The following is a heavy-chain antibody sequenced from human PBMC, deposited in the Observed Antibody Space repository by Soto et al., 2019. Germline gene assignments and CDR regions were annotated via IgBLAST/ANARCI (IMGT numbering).Heavy chain of an antibody. CDR1: GYSFTDYH. Sequence: ASVKVSCKASGYSFTDYHIHWVRQAPGQGLEWLGRINPKSGGTSTAQKFQGWVTMTTDTSISTASMELTWLTSDDTAIYYCARGDSTDCSNGVCSFFYNHDMDVWGQGTTVTVSS. J-gene: IGHJ6*02. CDR2: INPKSGGT. CDR3: ARGDSTDCSNGVCSFFYNHDMDV. V-gene: IGHV1-2*04. D-gene: IGHD2-8*01.